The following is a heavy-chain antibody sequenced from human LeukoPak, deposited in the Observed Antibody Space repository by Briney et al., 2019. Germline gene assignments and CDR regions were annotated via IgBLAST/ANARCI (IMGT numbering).Heavy chain of an antibody. CDR2: INNVGSHI. CDR1: GFTFSSSA. J-gene: IGHJ4*02. CDR3: AREDSSGWLYYFDY. D-gene: IGHD6-19*01. V-gene: IGHV3-21*01. Sequence: GGSLRLSCAASGFTFSSSAMNWVRQAPGKGLEWVSSINNVGSHIYYADSVKGRFTITRDNAKNSLYLQMNSLRAEDTAVYYCAREDSSGWLYYFDYWGQGTLVTVSS.